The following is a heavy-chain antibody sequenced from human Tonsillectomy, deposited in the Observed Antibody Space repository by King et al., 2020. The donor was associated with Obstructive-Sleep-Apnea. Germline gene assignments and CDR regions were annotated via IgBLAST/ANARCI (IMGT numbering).Heavy chain of an antibody. CDR2: ISSSGSTI. D-gene: IGHD2-2*01. Sequence: VQLVESGGGLVKPGGSLRLSCAASGFTFSDYYMSWIRQAPGKGLEWVSYISSSGSTIYYADSVKGRFTISRDNARNSLYLQMNSLRAEDTAVYYCARDETDCSSTSCYVARYWFDPWGQGTLVTVSS. CDR1: GFTFSDYY. V-gene: IGHV3-11*01. CDR3: ARDETDCSSTSCYVARYWFDP. J-gene: IGHJ5*02.